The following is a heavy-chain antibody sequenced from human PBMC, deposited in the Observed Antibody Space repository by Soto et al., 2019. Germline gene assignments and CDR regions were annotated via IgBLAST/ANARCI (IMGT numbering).Heavy chain of an antibody. J-gene: IGHJ4*02. V-gene: IGHV1-69*06. CDR1: GGTFSSYA. CDR2: IIPIFVTA. CDR3: ARVLLSSSTNYWYFDY. D-gene: IGHD6-6*01. Sequence: QVQLVQSGAEVKKPGSSVKVSCKASGGTFSSYAISWVRQAPGQGLEWLGGIIPIFVTANYAQKFQGRVMITADKSTSTAYMELSSLRSKDTAVYYCARVLLSSSTNYWYFDYWGQGTLVTVSS.